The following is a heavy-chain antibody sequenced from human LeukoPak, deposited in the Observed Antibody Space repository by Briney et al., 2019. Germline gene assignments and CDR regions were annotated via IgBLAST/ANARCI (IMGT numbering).Heavy chain of an antibody. CDR1: GFTFDDYA. D-gene: IGHD3-10*01. Sequence: GGSLRLSCAATGFTFDDYAIHWVRQAPGKGLEWVSGISWNSGTIGYADSVKGRFTISRDNAKNSLYLQMNSLRAEDTALYYCAKDLGSYNYNGMDVWGQGTTVTVSS. V-gene: IGHV3-9*01. J-gene: IGHJ6*02. CDR3: AKDLGSYNYNGMDV. CDR2: ISWNSGTI.